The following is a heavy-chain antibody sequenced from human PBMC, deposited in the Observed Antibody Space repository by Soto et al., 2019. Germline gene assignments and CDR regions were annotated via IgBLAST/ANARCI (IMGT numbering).Heavy chain of an antibody. CDR2: NNHSGST. V-gene: IGHV4-34*01. Sequence: SETLSLTCAVYGGSFSDSSWNWTWIRKPPGKGLEWIGENNHSGSTSHNPSLKSRVTLSLDTSKNQFSLILTSGTAADRAVYYCARGALNYDLWGGPLNGGMDVWGQGTRVTVS. J-gene: IGHJ6*02. CDR1: GGSFSDSSWN. CDR3: ARGALNYDLWGGPLNGGMDV. D-gene: IGHD3-3*01.